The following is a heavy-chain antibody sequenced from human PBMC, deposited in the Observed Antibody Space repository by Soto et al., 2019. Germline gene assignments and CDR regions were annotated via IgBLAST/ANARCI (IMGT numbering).Heavy chain of an antibody. D-gene: IGHD4-17*01. CDR3: ASQTVTRDFDY. Sequence: SETLSLTCAVYGGSFSGYYWSWIRQPPGKGLEWIGEINHSGSTNYNPSLKSRVTISVDTSKNQFSLKLSSVTAADTAVYYCASQTVTRDFDYWGQGTLVTVS. CDR2: INHSGST. CDR1: GGSFSGYY. J-gene: IGHJ4*02. V-gene: IGHV4-34*01.